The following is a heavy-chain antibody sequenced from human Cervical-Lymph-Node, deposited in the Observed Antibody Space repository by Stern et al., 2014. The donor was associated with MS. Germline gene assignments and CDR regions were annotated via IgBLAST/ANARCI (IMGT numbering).Heavy chain of an antibody. CDR3: ARWQYYYDSSGPVGFDY. V-gene: IGHV1-69*01. CDR2: IIPIFCTA. J-gene: IGHJ4*02. CDR1: GGTFSSYA. D-gene: IGHD3-22*01. Sequence: VQLEESGAEVKKPGSSVKVSCKASGGTFSSYAISWVRQAPGQGLEWMGGIIPIFCTANYAQKFRGRVTITADESTSTAYMELSSLRSEDTAVYYCARWQYYYDSSGPVGFDYWGQGTLVTVSS.